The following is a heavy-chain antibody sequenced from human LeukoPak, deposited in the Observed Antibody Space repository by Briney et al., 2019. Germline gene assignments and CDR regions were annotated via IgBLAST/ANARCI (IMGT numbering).Heavy chain of an antibody. V-gene: IGHV3-21*01. Sequence: GGSLRLSCAASGFTFSSYSMNWVRQAPGKGLEWVSSISSSSSYIYYADSVKGRFTISRDNAKNSLYLQMNSLRAEDTAVYYCARDSRIAAAGTSDYWGQGTLVTVPS. CDR3: ARDSRIAAAGTSDY. CDR1: GFTFSSYS. J-gene: IGHJ4*02. D-gene: IGHD6-13*01. CDR2: ISSSSSYI.